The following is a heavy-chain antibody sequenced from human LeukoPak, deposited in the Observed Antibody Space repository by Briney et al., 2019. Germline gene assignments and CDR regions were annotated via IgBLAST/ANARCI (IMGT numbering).Heavy chain of an antibody. CDR3: AKDKAGVITIFGVVVTYMDV. J-gene: IGHJ6*03. CDR2: ISAYNGNT. Sequence: ASVKVSCKASGYTFTSYGICWVRQAPGQGLEWMGWISAYNGNTNYAQKLQGRVTMTTDTSTSTAYMELRSLRSDDTAVYYCAKDKAGVITIFGVVVTYMDVWGKGTTVTVSS. V-gene: IGHV1-18*01. CDR1: GYTFTSYG. D-gene: IGHD3-3*01.